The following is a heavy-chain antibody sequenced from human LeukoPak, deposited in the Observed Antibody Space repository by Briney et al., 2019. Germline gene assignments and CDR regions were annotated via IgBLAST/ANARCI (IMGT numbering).Heavy chain of an antibody. CDR3: ARDHCSGGSCYWLYDY. CDR2: ISAYNGNT. J-gene: IGHJ4*02. Sequence: GASVKVSCKASGYTLTTYGISWVRQAPGQGLEWMGWISAYNGNTNYAQKLQGRVTMTTDTSTSTAYMELRSLRSDDTAVYYCARDHCSGGSCYWLYDYWGQGTLVTVSS. D-gene: IGHD2-15*01. CDR1: GYTLTTYG. V-gene: IGHV1-18*01.